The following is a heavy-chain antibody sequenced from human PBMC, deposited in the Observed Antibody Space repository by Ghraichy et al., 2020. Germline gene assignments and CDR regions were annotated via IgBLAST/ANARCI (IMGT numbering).Heavy chain of an antibody. CDR2: IEYSGST. J-gene: IGHJ6*02. CDR3: ARSYYYYALGV. CDR1: GGSVSSGSYY. Sequence: SETLSLTCTVSGGSVSSGSYYWSWLRQPPGKRLEWIGYIEYSGSTNYNPSLKSRVTISVDTSKNQFSLKLSPVTAADTAVYYCARSYYYYALGVWGQGTTVTVSS. V-gene: IGHV4-61*01.